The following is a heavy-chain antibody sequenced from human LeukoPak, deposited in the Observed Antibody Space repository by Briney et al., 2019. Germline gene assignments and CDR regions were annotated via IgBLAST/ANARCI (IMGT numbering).Heavy chain of an antibody. CDR2: IRYDGSNK. V-gene: IGHV3-30*02. Sequence: GGSLRLSCAASGFTFSRYGMHWVRQAPGKGLEWVAFIRYDGSNKYYADSVKGRFTISRDNAKNSLYLQMNSLRAEDTAVYYCARGTLNIPGEHGAFDYWGQGTLVTVSS. J-gene: IGHJ4*02. D-gene: IGHD1-14*01. CDR1: GFTFSRYG. CDR3: ARGTLNIPGEHGAFDY.